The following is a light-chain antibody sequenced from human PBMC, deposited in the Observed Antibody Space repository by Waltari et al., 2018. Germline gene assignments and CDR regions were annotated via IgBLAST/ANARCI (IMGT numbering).Light chain of an antibody. Sequence: TCRASQSISTWLAWYQQKPGKAPKLLIYKAYTLETGVPSRFSGSGSGTEFTLTISSLQPDDFATYFCQQYNSYLLTFGGGTKVEIQ. J-gene: IGKJ4*01. CDR1: QSISTW. CDR3: QQYNSYLLT. V-gene: IGKV1-5*03. CDR2: KAY.